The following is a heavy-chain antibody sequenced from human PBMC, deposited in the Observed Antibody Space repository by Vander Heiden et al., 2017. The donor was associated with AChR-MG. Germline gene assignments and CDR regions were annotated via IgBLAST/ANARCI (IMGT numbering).Heavy chain of an antibody. Sequence: EVQLVESGGGVVRPGGSLRLSCAASGFTFDAYGRSWVRQAPGKGLEWVSGINWNGGSTGYADSVKGRVTISRDNAKNSLYLQMNSLRAEDTALYHCARRETICGGVTNWYFDLWGRGTLVTVSS. J-gene: IGHJ2*01. CDR1: GFTFDAYG. CDR2: INWNGGST. CDR3: ARRETICGGVTNWYFDL. D-gene: IGHD3-3*01. V-gene: IGHV3-20*01.